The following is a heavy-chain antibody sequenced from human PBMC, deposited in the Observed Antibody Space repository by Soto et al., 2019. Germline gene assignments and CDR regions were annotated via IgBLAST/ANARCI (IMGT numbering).Heavy chain of an antibody. CDR2: ISHDGSNK. V-gene: IGHV3-30*18. J-gene: IGHJ4*02. CDR1: GFTFSSYG. Sequence: QVQLVESGGGVVQPGRSLRLSCAASGFTFSSYGMHWVRQAPGKRLEWVAVISHDGSNKYYADSVKGRFTISRDNSKNTLYLQMNSLRAEDTAVYYCAKGDSGYGYYFDYWGQGTLVTVSS. D-gene: IGHD5-12*01. CDR3: AKGDSGYGYYFDY.